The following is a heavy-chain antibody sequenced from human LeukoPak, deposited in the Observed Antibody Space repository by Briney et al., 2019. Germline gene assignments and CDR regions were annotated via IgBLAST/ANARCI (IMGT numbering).Heavy chain of an antibody. V-gene: IGHV3-7*05. Sequence: GGSLRLSCAASGFTFSSYWMTWVRQGPGKGLEWVATIDQVGSEKYYVDSAKGRFTISRDNAKNSLYLQMNSLRAEDTAVYYCARDALGYCSGGRCYSPFDFWGQGTLVTVSS. CDR3: ARDALGYCSGGRCYSPFDF. CDR1: GFTFSSYW. D-gene: IGHD2-15*01. J-gene: IGHJ4*02. CDR2: IDQVGSEK.